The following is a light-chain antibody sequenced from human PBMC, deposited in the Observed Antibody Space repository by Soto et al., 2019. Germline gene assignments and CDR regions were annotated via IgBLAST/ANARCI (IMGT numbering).Light chain of an antibody. CDR2: DAS. Sequence: DIQMTQSPSTLSASVGDRVTITCRASQSISSWLAWYQQKPGKAPKLLIYDASSLESGVPSRFSGSGSGTEFTLTISSLQPDYFATYYCQQYNSSPWTFGQGTKVEIK. CDR1: QSISSW. V-gene: IGKV1-5*01. CDR3: QQYNSSPWT. J-gene: IGKJ1*01.